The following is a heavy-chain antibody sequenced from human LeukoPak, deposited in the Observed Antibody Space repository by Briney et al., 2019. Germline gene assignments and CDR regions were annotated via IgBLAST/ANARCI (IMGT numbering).Heavy chain of an antibody. CDR2: INPNSGGT. Sequence: ASVEVSCKASGYTFTGYYMHWVRQAPGQGLEWMGWINPNSGGTNYAQKFQGRVTMTRHTSISTAYMELSSLRSEDMAVYYCARARYETRIWPKSRYDYYHYMDVWGKGTTVTISS. CDR1: GYTFTGYY. V-gene: IGHV1-2*02. D-gene: IGHD3-3*01. J-gene: IGHJ6*03. CDR3: ARARYETRIWPKSRYDYYHYMDV.